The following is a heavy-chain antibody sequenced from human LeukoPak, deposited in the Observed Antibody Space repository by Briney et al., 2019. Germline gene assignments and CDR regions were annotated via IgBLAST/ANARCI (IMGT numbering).Heavy chain of an antibody. CDR2: IYYSGST. V-gene: IGHV4-59*01. J-gene: IGHJ5*02. CDR3: ARVTTREWFDP. Sequence: SETLSLTCTVAVGSISSYYWSWLRQPPGKGLEWIGYIYYSGSTNYNPSLKSRVTISVDTSKNQFSLKLSSVTAADTAVYYCARVTTREWFDPWGQGTLVTVSS. D-gene: IGHD4-11*01. CDR1: VGSISSYY.